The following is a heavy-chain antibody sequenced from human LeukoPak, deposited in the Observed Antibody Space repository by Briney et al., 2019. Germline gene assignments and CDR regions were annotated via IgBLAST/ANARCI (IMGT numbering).Heavy chain of an antibody. CDR2: ISSSSSYI. V-gene: IGHV3-21*01. Sequence: GGSLRLSCAASGFTFTSYSMHWVRQAPGKGLEWVSSISSSSSYIYYADSVKGRFTISRDNSKNSLYLQMDSLRAEDTAVYYCARLGWAASVDASYYYIDVWGKGTTVTVSS. J-gene: IGHJ6*03. CDR1: GFTFTSYS. D-gene: IGHD6-19*01. CDR3: ARLGWAASVDASYYYIDV.